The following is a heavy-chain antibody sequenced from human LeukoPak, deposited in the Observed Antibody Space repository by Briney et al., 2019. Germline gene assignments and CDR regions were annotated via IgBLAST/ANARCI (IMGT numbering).Heavy chain of an antibody. CDR3: AKDQEWELLRGGAFDI. J-gene: IGHJ3*02. D-gene: IGHD1-26*01. CDR2: IRYDGSNK. V-gene: IGHV3-30*02. Sequence: PGGSLRLSCAASGFTFNNYGMHWVRQAPGKGLEWVAFIRYDGSNKYYPDSVKGRFTISRDNSKNTLYLQMNSLRAEDTAVYYCAKDQEWELLRGGAFDIWGQGTMVTVSS. CDR1: GFTFNNYG.